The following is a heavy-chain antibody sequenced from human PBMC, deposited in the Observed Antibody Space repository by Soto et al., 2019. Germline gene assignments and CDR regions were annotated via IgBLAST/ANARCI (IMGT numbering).Heavy chain of an antibody. J-gene: IGHJ4*02. D-gene: IGHD3-16*02. CDR1: GFTFSSYS. CDR2: ISSSSSYI. V-gene: IGHV3-21*01. Sequence: GGSLRLSCAASGFTFSSYSMNWVRQAPGKGLEWVSSISSSSSYIYYADSVKGRFTISRDNAKNSLYLQMNSLRAEDTAVYYCARGGYDYVWGSYREQYYIDYWGQGTLVTVSS. CDR3: ARGGYDYVWGSYREQYYIDY.